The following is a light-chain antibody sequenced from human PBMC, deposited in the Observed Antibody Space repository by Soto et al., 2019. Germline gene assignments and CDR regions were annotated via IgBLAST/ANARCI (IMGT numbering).Light chain of an antibody. CDR1: QDIRTE. V-gene: IGKV1-6*01. CDR2: GAT. CDR3: LQDYNFPRT. J-gene: IGKJ1*01. Sequence: ALQMTQSPSSLSASVGDRVTITCRASQDIRTELGWYQQKPGKAPKLLIYGATTLQRGVPSRFSGSGSGTDCTLTISGLQPKDLATYYCLQDYNFPRTFGQGTKV.